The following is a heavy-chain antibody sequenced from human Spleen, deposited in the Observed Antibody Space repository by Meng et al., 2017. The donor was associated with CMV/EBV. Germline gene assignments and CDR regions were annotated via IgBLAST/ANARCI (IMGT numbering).Heavy chain of an antibody. Sequence: YGGSFSGYYWSWIRQPPGKGLEWIGEINHSGSTNYNPSLKSRVTISVDTSKNQFSLRLSSVTAADTAVYYCARGRITGTTMLGWFDPWGQGTLVTVSS. CDR1: GGSFSGYY. CDR3: ARGRITGTTMLGWFDP. V-gene: IGHV4-34*01. CDR2: INHSGST. D-gene: IGHD1-7*01. J-gene: IGHJ5*02.